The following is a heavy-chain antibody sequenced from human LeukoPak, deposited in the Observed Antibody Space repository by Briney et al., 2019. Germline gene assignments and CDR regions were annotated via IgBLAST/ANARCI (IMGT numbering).Heavy chain of an antibody. CDR1: GFTVTTHY. CDR3: TRTDNKYDSRLLFN. CDR2: IYAGGDT. J-gene: IGHJ4*02. D-gene: IGHD3-22*01. V-gene: IGHV3-53*01. Sequence: GGSLRLSCAASGFTVTTHYMTWVRQAPGKGLEWVSVIYAGGDTYYADSVKGRFIISRDDSKDTLYLQMNRLRAEDTAIYYCTRTDNKYDSRLLFNWGQGTQINVSS.